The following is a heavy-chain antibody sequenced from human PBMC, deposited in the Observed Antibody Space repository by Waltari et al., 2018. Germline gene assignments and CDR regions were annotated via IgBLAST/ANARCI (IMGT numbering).Heavy chain of an antibody. CDR3: AKDERRYSSGWYYDY. V-gene: IGHV3-23*01. CDR2: ISGRGCST. CDR1: GGSFSGYY. Sequence: VQLQQWGAGLLKPSETLSLTCAVYGGSFSGYYWSWIRQPPGKGLEWVSAISGRGCSTYYADSVKGRFTISRDNSKNTLYLQMNSLRAEDTAVYYCAKDERRYSSGWYYDYWGQGTLVTVSS. D-gene: IGHD6-19*01. J-gene: IGHJ4*02.